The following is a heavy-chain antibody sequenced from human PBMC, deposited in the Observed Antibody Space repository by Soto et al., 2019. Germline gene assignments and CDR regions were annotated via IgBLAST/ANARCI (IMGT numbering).Heavy chain of an antibody. CDR3: ARRVGTSVVNLFDY. D-gene: IGHD5-18*01. Sequence: GESKKNSSKGSGYNFTNYWIGWVSQIHGKGLGWMGIIYPGDSDTKYNPSFQGQVTISADKSISTAYLQWSSLQASDTAIYYCARRVGTSVVNLFDYWGQGTQVTVSS. CDR1: GYNFTNYW. J-gene: IGHJ4*02. CDR2: IYPGDSDT. V-gene: IGHV5-51*01.